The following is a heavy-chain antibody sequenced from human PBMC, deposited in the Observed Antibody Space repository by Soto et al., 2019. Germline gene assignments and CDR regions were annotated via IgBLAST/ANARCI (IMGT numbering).Heavy chain of an antibody. CDR1: GDRVSSNSAA. J-gene: IGHJ6*02. CDR2: TYYRSKWYN. Sequence: KQSQTLSLTCAISGDRVSSNSAAWNWIRQSPSRGLEWLGRTYYRSKWYNDYAVSVKSRITINPDTSKNQFSLQLNSVTPEDTAVYYCAMIAVADDSQPLIYYYGMDVWGQGTTVTVSS. D-gene: IGHD6-19*01. CDR3: AMIAVADDSQPLIYYYGMDV. V-gene: IGHV6-1*01.